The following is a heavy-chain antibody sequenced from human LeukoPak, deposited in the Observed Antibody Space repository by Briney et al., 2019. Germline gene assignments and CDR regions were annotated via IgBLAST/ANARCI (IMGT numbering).Heavy chain of an antibody. CDR3: ARDLEDFDSPANDY. CDR1: GDSISGYY. Sequence: SETLSLTCTVSGDSISGYYWAWIRQPAGKGLERIGHIYAPGSSNYSPSFKSRVTMSIDMSNNQFSLRLNSVTAADTAMYYCARDLEDFDSPANDYWGQGTHVIVSP. V-gene: IGHV4-4*07. D-gene: IGHD2-15*01. J-gene: IGHJ4*02. CDR2: IYAPGSS.